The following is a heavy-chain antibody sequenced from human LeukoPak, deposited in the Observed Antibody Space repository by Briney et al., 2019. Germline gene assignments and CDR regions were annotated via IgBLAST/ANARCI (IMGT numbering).Heavy chain of an antibody. J-gene: IGHJ4*02. V-gene: IGHV1-18*01. Sequence: ASVKVSSKTSGFTFSNYGISWMRQAPGQGLEWVGWISGYSGNTNYAQKFQGRVTMTTDTSTSTAYMELGGLRSDDTAVYYCARDRSSSAREDWGQGTLVTVSS. CDR3: ARDRSSSARED. CDR1: GFTFSNYG. D-gene: IGHD6-6*01. CDR2: ISGYSGNT.